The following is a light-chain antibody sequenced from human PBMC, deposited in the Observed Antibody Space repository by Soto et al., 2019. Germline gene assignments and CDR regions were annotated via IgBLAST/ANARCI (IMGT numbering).Light chain of an antibody. CDR1: QSVGTR. V-gene: IGKV3-20*01. Sequence: EILLTQSPDTLSLSPGERATLSCRAAQSVGTRLAWYQHKTGQAPRLLISGASSRATGIPDRFTGSGSETSFTLTISRLEPEDFAVFYCQQYGTSPTTFGQGTKLEI. CDR2: GAS. CDR3: QQYGTSPTT. J-gene: IGKJ2*01.